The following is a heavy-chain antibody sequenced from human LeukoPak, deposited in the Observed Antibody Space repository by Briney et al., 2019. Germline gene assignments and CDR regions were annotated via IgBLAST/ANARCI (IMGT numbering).Heavy chain of an antibody. CDR2: INHSGST. V-gene: IGHV4-34*01. CDR3: AREDIVVVVAAPGGFDI. Sequence: KPSETLSLTCAVYGGTFSGYYWSWIRQPPGKGLEWIGEINHSGSTNYNPSLKSRVTISVDTSKNQFSLKLSSVTAADTAVYYCAREDIVVVVAAPGGFDIWGQGTMVTVSS. D-gene: IGHD2-15*01. J-gene: IGHJ3*02. CDR1: GGTFSGYY.